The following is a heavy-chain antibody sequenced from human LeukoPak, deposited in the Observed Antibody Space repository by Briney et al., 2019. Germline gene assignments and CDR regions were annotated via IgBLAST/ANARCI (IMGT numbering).Heavy chain of an antibody. CDR3: ARGSGDWIFYFDY. V-gene: IGHV4-34*01. CDR1: GGSFSGYY. D-gene: IGHD7-27*01. J-gene: IGHJ4*02. Sequence: SETLSLTCAVYGGSFSGYYWSWIRQPPGKGLEWIGEINHSGRTNYNPSLKSRVTISVDTSNNQFSLKLSSVTAADTAVYYCARGSGDWIFYFDYWGQGTLVTVSS. CDR2: INHSGRT.